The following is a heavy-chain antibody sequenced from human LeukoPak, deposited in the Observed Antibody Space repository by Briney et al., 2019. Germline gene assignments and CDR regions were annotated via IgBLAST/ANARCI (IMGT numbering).Heavy chain of an antibody. CDR2: SRNRAKSYTT. V-gene: IGHV3-72*01. CDR1: GFTFSDHY. Sequence: GGSLRLSCAASGFTFSDHYMDWVRQAPGKGLEGYVRSRNRAKSYTTDYAASVRGRLTISRDDWQNSLYLQMRSLKTEDTAVYHCVRVAYTSDWHFDYWGQGTLVTVSS. D-gene: IGHD6-19*01. CDR3: VRVAYTSDWHFDY. J-gene: IGHJ4*02.